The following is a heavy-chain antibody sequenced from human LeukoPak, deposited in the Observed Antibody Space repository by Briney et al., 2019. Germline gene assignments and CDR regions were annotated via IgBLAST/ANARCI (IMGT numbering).Heavy chain of an antibody. CDR2: ISSSSSYI. CDR1: GFTFSSYS. J-gene: IGHJ4*02. D-gene: IGHD3-22*01. CDR3: ARAADYFDSSGTYYSDY. Sequence: GGSLRLSCAASGFTFSSYSMNWVRQAPGKGLEWVSSISSSSSYINYADSVKGRFTISRDNAKNSLYMQMNSLRAKDTAVYYCARAADYFDSSGTYYSDYWGQGTLVTVSS. V-gene: IGHV3-21*01.